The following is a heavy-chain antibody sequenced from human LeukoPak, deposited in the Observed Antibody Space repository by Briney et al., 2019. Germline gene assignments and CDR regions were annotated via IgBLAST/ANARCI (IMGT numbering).Heavy chain of an antibody. CDR1: GFTFNSFF. CDR2: ISQDGSET. D-gene: IGHD7-27*01. V-gene: IGHV3-7*01. J-gene: IGHJ4*02. CDR3: VRDLGHSRHYFEY. Sequence: PGGSLRLSCAASGFTFNSFFLNWVRLTPGRELEWLACISQDGSETFYMDSVRGRFTISRDNTKNSLYLQMDSLRAEDTAVYFCVRDLGHSRHYFEYWGQGTLVIVSP.